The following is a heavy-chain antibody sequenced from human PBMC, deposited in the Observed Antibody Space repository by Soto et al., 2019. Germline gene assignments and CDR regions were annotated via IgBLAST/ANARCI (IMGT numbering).Heavy chain of an antibody. V-gene: IGHV3-23*01. CDR3: AKEWSDARTREKCGLVDY. CDR1: GFTFSSYA. J-gene: IGHJ4*02. D-gene: IGHD2-8*01. Sequence: EVQLLESGGGLVQPGGSLRLSCAASGFTFSSYAMAWVRQAPGKGLEWVSTIRASGTSTYYADSVEGRFSISRDNSKHTLYLQMNSLRAEDTAVYYCAKEWSDARTREKCGLVDYWGQGALVTVSS. CDR2: IRASGTST.